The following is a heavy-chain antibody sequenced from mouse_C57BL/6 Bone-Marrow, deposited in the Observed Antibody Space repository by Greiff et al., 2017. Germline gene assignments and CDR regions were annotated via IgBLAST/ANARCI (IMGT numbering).Heavy chain of an antibody. CDR2: LYPGDGAT. Sequence: QVQLQQSGPELVKPGASVKISCKASGYAFSSSWLTWVKQRPGQGLEWIGRLYPGDGATTYNGKFKGKATLTAAKSSSTAYMQLSSLTSEDSAVYFCARESLYYYGSSYWYFDVWGTGTTVTVSS. J-gene: IGHJ1*03. CDR3: ARESLYYYGSSYWYFDV. D-gene: IGHD1-1*01. CDR1: GYAFSSSW. V-gene: IGHV1-82*01.